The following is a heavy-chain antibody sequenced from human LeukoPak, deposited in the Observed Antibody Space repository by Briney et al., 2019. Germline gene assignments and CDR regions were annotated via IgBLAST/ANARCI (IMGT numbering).Heavy chain of an antibody. D-gene: IGHD2-2*01. V-gene: IGHV3-23*01. CDR3: AKAPLSYASNNWFDP. Sequence: GGSLRLSCAASGFTFSNYAMSWVRQAPGKGLEWVSAISGSGGSTYYADSVKGRFTISRDNSKNTLYLQMNSLRAEDTAVYYCAKAPLSYASNNWFDPWGQGTLVTVSS. J-gene: IGHJ5*02. CDR1: GFTFSNYA. CDR2: ISGSGGST.